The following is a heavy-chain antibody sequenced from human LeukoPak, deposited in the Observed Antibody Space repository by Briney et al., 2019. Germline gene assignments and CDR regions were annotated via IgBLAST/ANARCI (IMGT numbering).Heavy chain of an antibody. D-gene: IGHD6-19*01. CDR3: ARGYSSGWYNSRHGVEHFDL. V-gene: IGHV3-30*02. CDR1: GFTFSSYG. Sequence: SGGSLRLSCAASGFTFSSYGMHWVRQAPGKGLEWVAFIRYDGSNKYYADSVKGRFTISRDNSKNTLYLQMNSLRAEDTAAYYCARGYSSGWYNSRHGVEHFDLWGRGTLVTVSS. CDR2: IRYDGSNK. J-gene: IGHJ2*01.